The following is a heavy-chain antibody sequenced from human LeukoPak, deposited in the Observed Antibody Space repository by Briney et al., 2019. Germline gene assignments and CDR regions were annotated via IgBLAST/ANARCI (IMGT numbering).Heavy chain of an antibody. V-gene: IGHV3-23*01. CDR2: FSGSGGST. J-gene: IGHJ4*02. CDR1: GFTFSSYA. CDR3: AKAPFTTNWFWDY. D-gene: IGHD1-1*01. Sequence: GGSLRLSCAASGFTFSSYAMSSVRQAPGKGLEWVSTFSGSGGSTYYADSVKGRFTISRDNSKNTLSLQMNSLRAEDTAVYYCAKAPFTTNWFWDYWGQGTLVTVSS.